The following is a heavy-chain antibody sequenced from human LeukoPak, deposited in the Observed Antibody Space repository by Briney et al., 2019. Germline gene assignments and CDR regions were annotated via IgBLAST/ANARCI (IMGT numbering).Heavy chain of an antibody. CDR1: GGSFSGYY. J-gene: IGHJ4*02. V-gene: IGHV4-34*01. CDR3: ARANYYDSSGYSPTTQYYFDY. Sequence: SETLSLTCAVYGGSFSGYYWSWIRQPPGKGLEWIGEINHSGSTNCNPSLKSRVTISVDTSKNQFSLKLSSVTAADTAVYYCARANYYDSSGYSPTTQYYFDYWGQGTLVTVSS. CDR2: INHSGST. D-gene: IGHD3-22*01.